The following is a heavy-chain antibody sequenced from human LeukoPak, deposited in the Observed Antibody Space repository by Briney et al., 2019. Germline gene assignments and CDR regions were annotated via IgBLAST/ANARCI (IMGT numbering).Heavy chain of an antibody. CDR2: ISVSRCCI. V-gene: IGHV3-21*01. CDR1: GFTFSRYR. Sequence: GGSLRLSCAASGFTFSRYRMNCVRQAPGKGLEWVSSISVSRCCISYTDSVKGRFTISRDNSKNTLYLQMNSLRAEDTAVYYCAKEIWPTVTTPGWTYFDYWGQGALVTVSS. D-gene: IGHD4-17*01. J-gene: IGHJ4*02. CDR3: AKEIWPTVTTPGWTYFDY.